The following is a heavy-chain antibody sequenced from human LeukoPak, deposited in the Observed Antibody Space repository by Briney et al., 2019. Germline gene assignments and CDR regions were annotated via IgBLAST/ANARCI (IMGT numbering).Heavy chain of an antibody. CDR3: AKGQNYYDGSGYYSTDY. J-gene: IGHJ4*02. CDR2: ISSDGVNK. Sequence: PGGSLILSCAASGFTFSSFGMHWVRQAPGKGLEWVAVISSDGVNKYSADSVKGRFTISRDNSKNTLYLQMNSLRAADTAVYYCAKGQNYYDGSGYYSTDYWGQGTPVTVSS. CDR1: GFTFSSFG. V-gene: IGHV3-30*18. D-gene: IGHD3-22*01.